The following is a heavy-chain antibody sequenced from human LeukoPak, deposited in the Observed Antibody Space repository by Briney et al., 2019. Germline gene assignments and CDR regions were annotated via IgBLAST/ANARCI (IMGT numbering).Heavy chain of an antibody. J-gene: IGHJ4*02. CDR1: GGSISAYY. CDR2: IYYTGTT. CDR3: ARGRGDSRGTSFDY. V-gene: IGHV4-59*01. Sequence: PSETLSLTCTVSGGSISAYYWSWIRQRPGKGLEWIAYIYYTGTTTYNPSLKSRVTISIDTSRNQFSLNLNSVTAADTAVYYCARGRGDSRGTSFDYWGQGTLVTVSS. D-gene: IGHD3-22*01.